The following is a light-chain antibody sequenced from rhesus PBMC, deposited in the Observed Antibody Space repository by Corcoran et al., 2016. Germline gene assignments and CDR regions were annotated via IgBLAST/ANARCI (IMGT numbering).Light chain of an antibody. V-gene: IGKV1S14*01. CDR3: QQHISDPPA. CDR1: QGISKY. Sequence: DIQMTQSPSSLSASVGDTVTITCRASQGISKYLAWYQQKPGKTPKPLIYYECNLESGVPSRVSGSESWTAFTLPISNLQPEDFSTYYGQQHISDPPAFGPGTKVEIK. J-gene: IGKJ1*01. CDR2: YEC.